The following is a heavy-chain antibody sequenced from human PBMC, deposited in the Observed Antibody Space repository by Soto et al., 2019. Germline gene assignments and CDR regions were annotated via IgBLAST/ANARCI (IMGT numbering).Heavy chain of an antibody. CDR1: GFAFNEYT. CDR3: ARDRGHDAWYFDL. Sequence: MELVESGGGLVKPGGSLRLSCEASGFAFNEYTIHWVRQPPGRGLDWVSSIGDTGSFIYYADSMKGRITISRDNAKKTVYLHINHLRVEDTAIYYCARDRGHDAWYFDLWGRGTAVTVSS. D-gene: IGHD5-12*01. CDR2: IGDTGSFI. J-gene: IGHJ2*01. V-gene: IGHV3-21*01.